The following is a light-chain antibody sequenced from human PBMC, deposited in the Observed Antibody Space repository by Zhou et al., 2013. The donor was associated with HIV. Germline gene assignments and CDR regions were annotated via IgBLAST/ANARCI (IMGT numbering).Light chain of an antibody. V-gene: IGKV1-5*03. CDR1: QSISTW. CDR2: KAS. J-gene: IGKJ2*04. CDR3: QQYDSYPCS. Sequence: DIQMTQSPSTLSASVGDRVTITCRASQSISTWLAWYQQKPGTAPKLLIYKASSLESGVPSRFSGGGSGTEFTLTISGLHPDDFATYYCQQYDSYPCSFGQGTNLDIK.